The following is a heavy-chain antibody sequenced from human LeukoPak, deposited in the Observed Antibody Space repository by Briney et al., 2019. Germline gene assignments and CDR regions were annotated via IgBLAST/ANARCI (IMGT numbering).Heavy chain of an antibody. V-gene: IGHV3-30*02. D-gene: IGHD3-3*01. CDR2: IHYDVTSK. CDR1: GFTFHDYA. Sequence: GGSLRLSCAASGFTFHDYAMHWVRQAPGKGLEWVAFIHYDVTSKYYADSVKGRFTISRDNSKNTLYLQMNSLRAEDTATYYCAKIILHDFSSPYSDYRGQGTLVTVSS. J-gene: IGHJ4*02. CDR3: AKIILHDFSSPYSDY.